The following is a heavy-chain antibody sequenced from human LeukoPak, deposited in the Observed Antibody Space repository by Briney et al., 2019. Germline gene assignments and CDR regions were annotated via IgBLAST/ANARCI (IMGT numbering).Heavy chain of an antibody. D-gene: IGHD5-12*01. CDR1: GGSFSGYY. Sequence: PSETLSLTCAVYGGSFSGYYWSWIRQPPGKGLEWIGSIYHTGSSYYNPSLKSRVTISVDTSKNQFSLKLSSVTAADTAVYYCARDWTYSGSHGSFDYWGQGTLVTVSS. V-gene: IGHV4-34*01. CDR2: IYHTGSS. J-gene: IGHJ4*02. CDR3: ARDWTYSGSHGSFDY.